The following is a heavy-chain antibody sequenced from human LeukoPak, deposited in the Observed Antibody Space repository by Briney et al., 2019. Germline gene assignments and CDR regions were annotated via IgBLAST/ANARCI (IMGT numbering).Heavy chain of an antibody. CDR2: MNPNSGNT. Sequence: GASVKVSCKASGYTFTSYDINWVRQATGQGLEWMGWMNPNSGNTGYAQKFQGRVTMTRNTSISTAYMELSSLRSEDTAVYYCARGKDFWSGYYPPYYYYYYYMDVWGKGTTVTVSS. CDR3: ARGKDFWSGYYPPYYYYYYYMDV. CDR1: GYTFTSYD. D-gene: IGHD3-3*01. J-gene: IGHJ6*03. V-gene: IGHV1-8*01.